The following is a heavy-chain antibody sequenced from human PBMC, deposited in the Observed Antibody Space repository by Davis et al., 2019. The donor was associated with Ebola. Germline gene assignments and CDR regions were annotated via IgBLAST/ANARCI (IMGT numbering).Heavy chain of an antibody. Sequence: AASVTVSCKASGYTFDGYYMHWVRQAPGQGLEWMGRINPNSGGTNYAQKFQGRVTMTRDTSISTAYMELSRLRSDDTAVYYCARRYCSSTSCYGSWFDPWGQGTLVTVSS. CDR1: GYTFDGYY. J-gene: IGHJ5*02. V-gene: IGHV1-2*06. CDR3: ARRYCSSTSCYGSWFDP. CDR2: INPNSGGT. D-gene: IGHD2-2*01.